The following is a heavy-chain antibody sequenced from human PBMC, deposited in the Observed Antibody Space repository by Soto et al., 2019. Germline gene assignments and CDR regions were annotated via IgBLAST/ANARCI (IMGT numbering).Heavy chain of an antibody. V-gene: IGHV3-48*02. CDR3: ASQLGTDS. CDR2: ISSSSSTI. CDR1: GFTFGSYS. J-gene: IGHJ4*02. D-gene: IGHD1-1*01. Sequence: PGGSLRLSCAASGFTFGSYSMNWVRQAPGKGLEWVSYISSSSSTIYYADSVKGRFTISRDNAKNSLYLQINSLRDEDTAVYYCASQLGTDSWGQGTLVTVSS.